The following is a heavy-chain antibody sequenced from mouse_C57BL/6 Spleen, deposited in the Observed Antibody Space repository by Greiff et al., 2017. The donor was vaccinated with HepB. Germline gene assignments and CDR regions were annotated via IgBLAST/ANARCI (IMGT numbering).Heavy chain of an antibody. J-gene: IGHJ2*01. CDR1: GYTFTSYS. D-gene: IGHD2-3*01. V-gene: IGHV1-4*01. CDR3: ASYDCSQVYFDY. Sequence: QVQLKESGAELARPGASVKMSCKASGYTFTSYSMHWVKQRPGQGLEWIGYINPSSGYTKYNQKFKDKATLTADKSSSTAYMQLSSLTSEDSAVYYCASYDCSQVYFDYWGQGTTLTVSS. CDR2: INPSSGYT.